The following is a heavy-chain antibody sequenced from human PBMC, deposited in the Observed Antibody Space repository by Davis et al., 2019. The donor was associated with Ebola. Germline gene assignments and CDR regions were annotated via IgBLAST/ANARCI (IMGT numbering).Heavy chain of an antibody. CDR2: ISYDGNNE. CDR1: GFTFSTYP. J-gene: IGHJ4*02. Sequence: PGGSLRLSCAASGFTFSTYPIHWVRQAPGKGLEWVAVISYDGNNEDYADSVKGRFTISRDNSKNTLYLQMNSLRPEDTAVYYCARDPGILRLVGDYYFDYWGQGTLVTVSS. D-gene: IGHD3-10*01. V-gene: IGHV3-30-3*01. CDR3: ARDPGILRLVGDYYFDY.